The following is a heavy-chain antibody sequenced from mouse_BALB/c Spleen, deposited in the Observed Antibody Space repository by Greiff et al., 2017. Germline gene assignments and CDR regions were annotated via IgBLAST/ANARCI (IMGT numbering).Heavy chain of an antibody. CDR1: GFNIKDTY. J-gene: IGHJ1*01. CDR3: VLLRPWYFDV. Sequence: VQLQQSGAELVKPGASVKLSCTASGFNIKDTYMHWVKQRPEQGLEWIGRIDPANGNTKYDPKFQGKATITADTSSNTAYLQLSSLTSEDTAVYYCVLLRPWYFDVWGAGTTVTVSS. V-gene: IGHV14-3*02. D-gene: IGHD1-2*01. CDR2: IDPANGNT.